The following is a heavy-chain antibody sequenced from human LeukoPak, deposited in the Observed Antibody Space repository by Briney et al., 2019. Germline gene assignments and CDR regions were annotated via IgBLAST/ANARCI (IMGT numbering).Heavy chain of an antibody. Sequence: GGSLRLSCAASGFTFSSYSMNWVRQAPGKGLEWVSSISSSSSYIYYADSVKGRFTISRDNAKNSLYLQMDSLRAEDTAVYYCARFATSSSEYYYGMDVWGQGTTVTVSS. CDR2: ISSSSSYI. V-gene: IGHV3-21*01. D-gene: IGHD6-6*01. CDR1: GFTFSSYS. CDR3: ARFATSSSEYYYGMDV. J-gene: IGHJ6*02.